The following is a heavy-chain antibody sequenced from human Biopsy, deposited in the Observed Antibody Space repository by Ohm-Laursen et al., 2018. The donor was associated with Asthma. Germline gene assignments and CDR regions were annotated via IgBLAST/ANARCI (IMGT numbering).Heavy chain of an antibody. Sequence: SLRLSCAASGFTFSRYVMHWVRQAPGKGLEWVAVISNDGKSEYYGDSVKGRFTVSRDSSRNTLYLQLSTLRVEDTAVYFCAKITTDRQKANNWFDPWGQGTLVTVSS. D-gene: IGHD3-22*01. CDR3: AKITTDRQKANNWFDP. V-gene: IGHV3-30*04. J-gene: IGHJ5*02. CDR2: ISNDGKSE. CDR1: GFTFSRYV.